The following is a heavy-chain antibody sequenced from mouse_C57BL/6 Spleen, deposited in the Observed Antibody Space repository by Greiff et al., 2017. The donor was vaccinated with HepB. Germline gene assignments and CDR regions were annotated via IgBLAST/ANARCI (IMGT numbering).Heavy chain of an antibody. J-gene: IGHJ2*01. V-gene: IGHV1-76*01. CDR1: GYTFTDYY. CDR2: IYPGSGNT. D-gene: IGHD2-3*01. CDR3: ARDDGYYVPLDY. Sequence: VHLVESGAELVRPGASVKLSCKASGYTFTDYYINWVKQRPGQGLEWIARIYPGSGNTYYNEKFKGKATLTAEKSSSTAYMQLSSLTSEDSAVYFCARDDGYYVPLDYWGQGTTLTVSS.